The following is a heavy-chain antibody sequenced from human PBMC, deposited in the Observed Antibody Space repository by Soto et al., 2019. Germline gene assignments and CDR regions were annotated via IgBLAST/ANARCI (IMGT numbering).Heavy chain of an antibody. CDR3: AKEMTSGYYLFAY. CDR1: GFTFSSYA. CDR2: ISGTGGST. V-gene: IGHV3-23*01. Sequence: LRLSCAASGFTFSSYAMSWVRQAPGKGLEWVSTISGTGGSTYYPDSVKGRFTISRDNSKNTVYLQMNSLRAEDAAVYYCAKEMTSGYYLFAYWGQGTLVTVSS. J-gene: IGHJ4*02. D-gene: IGHD3-22*01.